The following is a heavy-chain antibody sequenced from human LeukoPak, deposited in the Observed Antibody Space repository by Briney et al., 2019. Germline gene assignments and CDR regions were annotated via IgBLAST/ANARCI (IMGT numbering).Heavy chain of an antibody. CDR2: IIPILGIA. CDR1: GGTFSSYA. D-gene: IGHD3-10*01. J-gene: IGHJ6*02. V-gene: IGHV1-69*04. CDR3: ARPYYGSGSRDGMDV. Sequence: SVKVSCKASGGTFSSYAISWVRQAPGQGLEWMGRIIPILGIANYAQKFQGRVTITADKSTSTAYMELSSLRSEDTAVYYCARPYYGSGSRDGMDVWGQGTTVTVSS.